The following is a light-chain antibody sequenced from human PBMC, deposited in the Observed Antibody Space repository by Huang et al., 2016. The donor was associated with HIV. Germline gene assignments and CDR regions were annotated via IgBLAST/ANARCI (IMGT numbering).Light chain of an antibody. CDR2: AAS. CDR1: QDIRND. CDR3: LQDYSYPRT. Sequence: AIQMTQSPSSLSASVGDRVTITCRASQDIRNDLGWDQQKPGKAPKFLIYAASKLQNGVPSRFSGSGSGTFFTLTISSLQPEDFATYYCLQDYSYPRTFGQGTKVEVK. J-gene: IGKJ1*01. V-gene: IGKV1-6*01.